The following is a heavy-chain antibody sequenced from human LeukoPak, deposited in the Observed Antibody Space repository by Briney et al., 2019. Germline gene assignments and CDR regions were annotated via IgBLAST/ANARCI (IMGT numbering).Heavy chain of an antibody. D-gene: IGHD4-23*01. CDR2: IRTSGSI. J-gene: IGHJ3*01. Sequence: SETLSLTCTVSGGSISSYYWSWIRQPAGKGLEWIGRIRTSGSINYNPSLKSRVTMSVDTSKNQFSLKLRSVTAADTAVYYCARGRYIYGGNSKGFAFWGQGTMVTVSS. CDR1: GGSISSYY. V-gene: IGHV4-4*07. CDR3: ARGRYIYGGNSKGFAF.